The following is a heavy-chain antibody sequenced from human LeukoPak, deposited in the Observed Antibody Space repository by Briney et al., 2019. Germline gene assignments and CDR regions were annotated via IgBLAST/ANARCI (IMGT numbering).Heavy chain of an antibody. J-gene: IGHJ4*02. Sequence: GGSLRLSCAASGFTFDDYAMHWVRQAPGKGLEWVSGISWNSGSIDYAGSVKGRFTISRDNAKNSLYLQMNSLRAEDMALYYCTKDRGSGQWLVAPDYWGQGTLVTVSS. V-gene: IGHV3-9*03. CDR3: TKDRGSGQWLVAPDY. D-gene: IGHD6-19*01. CDR2: ISWNSGSI. CDR1: GFTFDDYA.